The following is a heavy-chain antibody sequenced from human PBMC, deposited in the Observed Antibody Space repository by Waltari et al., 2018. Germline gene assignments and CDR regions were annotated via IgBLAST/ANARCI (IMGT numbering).Heavy chain of an antibody. Sequence: EVRLVESGGGLVKPGGSLRPGCAASGFTFSSVGMTWVRQAPGQGLEAVSSINSFSKYTYYADSRTGRLTNSRDYAKNSLYLQMNSVRAEETAVYFCASDGISSTQSGYFDYWGQGVLVTVSS. CDR3: ASDGISSTQSGYFDY. J-gene: IGHJ4*02. V-gene: IGHV3-21*01. D-gene: IGHD6-13*01. CDR2: INSFSKYT. CDR1: GFTFSSVG.